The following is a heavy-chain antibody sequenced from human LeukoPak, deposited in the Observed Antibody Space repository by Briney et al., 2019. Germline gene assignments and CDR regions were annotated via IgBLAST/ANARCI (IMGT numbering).Heavy chain of an antibody. CDR3: ATLIPITIFGVIIDY. J-gene: IGHJ4*02. CDR2: ISSSSITI. CDR1: GFIFSSYG. Sequence: PGGSLRLSCAASGFIFSSYGMHWVRQAPGKGLEWVSYISSSSITIYYADSVKGRFTISRDNSKDTLYLQMNSLRAEDTAVYYCATLIPITIFGVIIDYWGQGTLVTVSS. V-gene: IGHV3-48*01. D-gene: IGHD3-3*01.